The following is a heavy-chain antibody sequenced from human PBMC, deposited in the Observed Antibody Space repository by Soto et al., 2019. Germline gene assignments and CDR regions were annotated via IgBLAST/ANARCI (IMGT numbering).Heavy chain of an antibody. Sequence: ESGGGLVQPGRSLRLSCAASGFTFDDYSMHWVRQAPGKGLEWVAGITWHSGAIGYADSVKGRFVVSRDNAKNSLYLQMNSLRDEDTALYYCAKAGRVRTRYYGMDVWGQGTSVTVSS. V-gene: IGHV3-9*01. CDR3: AKAGRVRTRYYGMDV. D-gene: IGHD1-20*01. CDR2: ITWHSGAI. J-gene: IGHJ6*02. CDR1: GFTFDDYS.